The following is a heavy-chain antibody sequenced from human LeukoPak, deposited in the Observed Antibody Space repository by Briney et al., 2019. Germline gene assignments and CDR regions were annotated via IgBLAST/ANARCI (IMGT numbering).Heavy chain of an antibody. CDR1: GGSISSSSYY. D-gene: IGHD3-10*01. J-gene: IGHJ4*02. CDR3: ARRGSGSYFKPYYFDY. CDR2: IYYSGST. Sequence: SETLSLTCSVSGGSISSSSYYWGWIRQPPGKGLEWIGSIYYSGSTYYNPSLKSRVTISVDTSKNQFSLKLSSVTAADTAVYYCARRGSGSYFKPYYFDYWGQGTLVTVSS. V-gene: IGHV4-39*01.